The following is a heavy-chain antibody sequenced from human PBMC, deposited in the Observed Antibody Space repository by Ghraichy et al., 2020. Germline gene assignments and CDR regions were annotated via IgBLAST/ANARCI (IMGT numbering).Heavy chain of an antibody. CDR2: ISGSGGST. J-gene: IGHJ3*02. V-gene: IGHV3-23*01. Sequence: GGSLRLSCAASGFTFSSYAMSWVRQAPGKGLEWVSAISGSGGSTYYADSVKGRFTISRDNSKNTLYLQMNSLRAEDTAVYYCATPSGYSSSWSDAFDIWGQGTMVTVSS. CDR3: ATPSGYSSSWSDAFDI. CDR1: GFTFSSYA. D-gene: IGHD6-13*01.